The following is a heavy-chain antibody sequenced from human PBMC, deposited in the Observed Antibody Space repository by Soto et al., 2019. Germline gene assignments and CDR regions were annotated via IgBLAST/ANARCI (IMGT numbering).Heavy chain of an antibody. D-gene: IGHD2-21*01. CDR1: GYTSTSYD. CDR3: ARRVRKWGFDP. J-gene: IGHJ5*02. V-gene: IGHV1-8*01. CDR2: MNPNSGNT. Sequence: VQLVQSGAEVKKPGASVKVSCKASGYTSTSYDINWVRQATGQGLEWMGWMNPNSGNTGYAQKFQGXXTXTXTTSISTAYMELSSLRSEDTAVYYCARRVRKWGFDPWGQGTLVTVSS.